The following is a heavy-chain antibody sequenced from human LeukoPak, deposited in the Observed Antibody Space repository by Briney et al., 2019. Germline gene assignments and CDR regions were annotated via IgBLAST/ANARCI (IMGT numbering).Heavy chain of an antibody. CDR1: GDSVSSNSAA. CDR2: TYYRSKWYN. CDR3: ARGRGLKHDYGVPYGRYYYYYYGMDV. D-gene: IGHD4-17*01. V-gene: IGHV6-1*01. J-gene: IGHJ6*02. Sequence: SQTLSLTCAISGDSVSSNSAAWNWIRQSPSRGLEWLGRTYYRSKWYNDYAVSVKSRITIDPDTSKNQFSLQLNSVTPEDTAVYYCARGRGLKHDYGVPYGRYYYYYYGMDVWGQGTTVTVSS.